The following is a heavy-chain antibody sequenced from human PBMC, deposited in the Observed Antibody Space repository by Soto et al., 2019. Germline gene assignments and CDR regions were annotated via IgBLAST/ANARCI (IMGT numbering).Heavy chain of an antibody. CDR2: ISLYRDGT. CDR1: GYTFSNYG. D-gene: IGHD2-2*01. V-gene: IGHV1-18*01. Sequence: ASVKVSCKTSGYTFSNYGITWERQAPGQPLEWLGWISLYRDGTNYAQKCQVRVSMTTGTSTTTAYMDLRSLRSDDTAVYDGARVVPGAEARLGPWAQGTLVPVPS. CDR3: ARVVPGAEARLGP. J-gene: IGHJ5*02.